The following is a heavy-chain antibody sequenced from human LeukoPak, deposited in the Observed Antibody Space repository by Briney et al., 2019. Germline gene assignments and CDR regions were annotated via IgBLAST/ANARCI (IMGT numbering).Heavy chain of an antibody. CDR1: GGSFSHYY. CDR3: SRGSDDSKTGDY. J-gene: IGHJ4*02. D-gene: IGHD3-3*01. Sequence: SETLSLTCAIYGGSFSHYYWSWIRQPPGKGLEWVGEIHPSGSTSFNPSLESRVSISKDTSKNQFSLKLTSVTAADTAVYYCSRGSDDSKTGDYWGQGTLVTVSS. CDR2: IHPSGST. V-gene: IGHV4-34*01.